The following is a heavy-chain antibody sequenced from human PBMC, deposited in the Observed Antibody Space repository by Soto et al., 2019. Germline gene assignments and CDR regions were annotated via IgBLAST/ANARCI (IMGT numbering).Heavy chain of an antibody. CDR1: GFTFSNAW. Sequence: PGGSLRLSCAASGFTFSNAWMSWVRQAPGKGLEWVGRIKSKTDGGTTDYAAPVKGRFTISRDDSKNTLYLQMNSLKTEDTAVYYCTPDSGSYPFDYWGQGTLVTVSS. D-gene: IGHD1-26*01. CDR3: TPDSGSYPFDY. V-gene: IGHV3-15*01. J-gene: IGHJ4*02. CDR2: IKSKTDGGTT.